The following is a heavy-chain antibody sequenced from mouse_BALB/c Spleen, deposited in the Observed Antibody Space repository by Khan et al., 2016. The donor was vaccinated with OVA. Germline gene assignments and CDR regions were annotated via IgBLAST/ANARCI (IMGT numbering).Heavy chain of an antibody. D-gene: IGHD2-14*01. CDR2: IWGGGGT. Sequence: VQLVESGPGLVAPSQSLSITCTVSGFSLSRYNIHWVRQPPGKGLEWLGMIWGGGGTDYNSTLKSRLSISKDNSKSQVFLKMNSLQTDDTAMYYCARDYYRYDGYYAMDYWGEGNSVTDSS. CDR1: GFSLSRYN. CDR3: ARDYYRYDGYYAMDY. J-gene: IGHJ4*01. V-gene: IGHV2-6-4*01.